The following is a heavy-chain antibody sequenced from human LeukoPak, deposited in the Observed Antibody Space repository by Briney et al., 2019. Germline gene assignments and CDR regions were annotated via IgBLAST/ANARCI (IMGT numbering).Heavy chain of an antibody. CDR2: IYYSGST. V-gene: IGHV4-59*01. Sequence: KPSETPSLTCTVSGGSISRYYWSWIRQPPGKGLELIGYIYYSGSTNYNPSLRGRVTISVDTSKNQFSLKLSSVTAADTAVYYCARQVVVMTAWFDPWGQGTLVTVSS. D-gene: IGHD3-22*01. CDR3: ARQVVVMTAWFDP. CDR1: GGSISRYY. J-gene: IGHJ5*02.